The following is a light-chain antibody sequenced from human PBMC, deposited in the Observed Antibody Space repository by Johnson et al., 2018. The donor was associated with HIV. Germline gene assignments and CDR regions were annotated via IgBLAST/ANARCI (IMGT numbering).Light chain of an antibody. CDR2: ENS. J-gene: IGLJ1*01. CDR1: SSNIGNNY. Sequence: QSVLTQPPSVSAAPGQKVTISCSGSSSNIGNNYVSWYQQLPGTAPKLLIYENSKRPSGIPDRFSGSKSGTSATLAITGLQTGDEADYYCGTWDSTLYVFGTGTKVTVL. CDR3: GTWDSTLYV. V-gene: IGLV1-51*02.